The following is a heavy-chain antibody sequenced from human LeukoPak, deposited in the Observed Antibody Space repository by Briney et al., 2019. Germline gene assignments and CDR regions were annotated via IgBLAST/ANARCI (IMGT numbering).Heavy chain of an antibody. CDR2: IKQDGSEK. D-gene: IGHD5-12*01. J-gene: IGHJ4*02. CDR3: ARDAGRSGYDIFDY. V-gene: IGHV3-7*03. CDR1: GLTFSTYC. Sequence: GGTLRLSCAASGLTFSTYCMTWVRQAPAKGLEWVASIKQDGSEKLYVDSVGGRFTTSRDNAKNSVYLQMNGLRAEDTAVYYWARDAGRSGYDIFDYWGQGTLVTVSS.